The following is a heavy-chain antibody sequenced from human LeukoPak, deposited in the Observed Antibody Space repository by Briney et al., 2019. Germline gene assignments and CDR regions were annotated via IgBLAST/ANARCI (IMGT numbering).Heavy chain of an antibody. D-gene: IGHD3-10*01. V-gene: IGHV3-21*01. Sequence: PGGSLRLSCAASGFTFSSYSMNWVRQAPGKGLEWVSSVSSSSSYIYYADSVKGRFTISRDNAKNSLYLQMNSLRAEDTAVYYCATLWFGDADYWGQGTLVTVSS. CDR1: GFTFSSYS. J-gene: IGHJ4*02. CDR3: ATLWFGDADY. CDR2: VSSSSSYI.